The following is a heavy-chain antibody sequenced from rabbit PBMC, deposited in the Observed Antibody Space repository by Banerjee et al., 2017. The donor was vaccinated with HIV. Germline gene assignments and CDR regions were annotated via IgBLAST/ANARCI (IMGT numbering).Heavy chain of an antibody. Sequence: QEQLEESGGDLVKPEGSLTLTCTASGFDLSNSYYMCWVRQAPGKGLEWIACIFAGSSGSTYYASWAKGPFTISKTSSTTVTLQMTSLTAADTATYFCARDLAGVIGWNFNLWGPGTLVTVS. J-gene: IGHJ4*01. CDR2: IFAGSSGST. V-gene: IGHV1S45*01. D-gene: IGHD4-1*01. CDR3: ARDLAGVIGWNFNL. CDR1: GFDLSNSYY.